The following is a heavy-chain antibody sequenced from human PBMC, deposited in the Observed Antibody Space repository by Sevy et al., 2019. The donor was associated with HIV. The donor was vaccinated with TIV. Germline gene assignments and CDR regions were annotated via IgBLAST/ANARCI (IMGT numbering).Heavy chain of an antibody. Sequence: SESLSLTCTVSGGSISSGDYYWSWIRQPPGKGLEWIGYIYYSGSTYYNPSLKSRVTISVDTSKNQLSLKLSSVTAADTAVYYCARGYYYDSSGYWGVYFDYWGQGTLVTVSS. CDR1: GGSISSGDYY. J-gene: IGHJ4*02. V-gene: IGHV4-30-4*01. CDR2: IYYSGST. CDR3: ARGYYYDSSGYWGVYFDY. D-gene: IGHD3-22*01.